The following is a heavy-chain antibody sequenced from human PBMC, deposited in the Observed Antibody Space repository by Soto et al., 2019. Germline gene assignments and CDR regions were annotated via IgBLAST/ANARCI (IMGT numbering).Heavy chain of an antibody. D-gene: IGHD4-17*01. J-gene: IGHJ4*02. CDR2: INHSGST. V-gene: IGHV4-34*01. Sequence: KTSETLSLTCAVYGGSFSGYYWSWIRQPPGKGLEWIGEINHSGSTNYNPSLKSRVTISVDTSKNQFSLKLSSVTAADTAVYYCAMQGLYGDVDYWGQGTLVTVSS. CDR3: AMQGLYGDVDY. CDR1: GGSFSGYY.